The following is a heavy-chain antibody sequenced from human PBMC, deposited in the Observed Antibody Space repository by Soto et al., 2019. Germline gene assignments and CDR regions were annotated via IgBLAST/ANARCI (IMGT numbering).Heavy chain of an antibody. CDR2: ISYDGNYI. Sequence: TGGSLRLSCEASGFAFSSYALHWVRQAPGTGLEWVGVISYDGNYIYYADSVKGRFTISRDNSKNTLYVQVNSLRPEDTAVYYCAKGILSATIGPYAMDVWGQGTTVTVSS. CDR1: GFAFSSYA. V-gene: IGHV3-30*18. J-gene: IGHJ6*02. CDR3: AKGILSATIGPYAMDV. D-gene: IGHD3-16*01.